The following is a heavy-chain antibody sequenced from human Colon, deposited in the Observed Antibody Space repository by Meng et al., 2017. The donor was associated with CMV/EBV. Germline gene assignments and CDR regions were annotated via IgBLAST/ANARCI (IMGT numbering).Heavy chain of an antibody. V-gene: IGHV3-13*01. CDR2: IGTVGDT. J-gene: IGHJ4*02. CDR3: ARARSPTHFDY. CDR1: GFIFNNYE. Sequence: GGSLRLSCTASGFIFNNYEMNWVRQAPGKGLEWVSSIGTVGDTYSIGSVKGRFIISREDAKNSVYLQMNGLRDGDTGLYYCARARSPTHFDYWGQGALVTVSS.